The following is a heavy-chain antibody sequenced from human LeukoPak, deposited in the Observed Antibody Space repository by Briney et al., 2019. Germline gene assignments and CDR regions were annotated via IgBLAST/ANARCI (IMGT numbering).Heavy chain of an antibody. Sequence: GGSLRLSCAASGFTFSSYGMHWVRQAPGKGLEWVAFIRYDGSNKYYADSVKGRFTISRDNSKNTLYLQMNSLRAEDTAVYYCAKDPQPGTHYYYYYMDVWGKGTTVTISS. J-gene: IGHJ6*03. CDR2: IRYDGSNK. D-gene: IGHD1-14*01. V-gene: IGHV3-30*02. CDR1: GFTFSSYG. CDR3: AKDPQPGTHYYYYYMDV.